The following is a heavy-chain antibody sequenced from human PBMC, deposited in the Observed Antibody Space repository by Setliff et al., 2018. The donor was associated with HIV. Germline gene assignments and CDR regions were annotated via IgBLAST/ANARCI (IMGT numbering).Heavy chain of an antibody. J-gene: IGHJ3*02. CDR1: GGSFSGYY. CDR2: INHSGST. D-gene: IGHD3-10*01. CDR3: ARGVFRFGEFHDAFEI. V-gene: IGHV4-34*01. Sequence: PSETLSLTCAVYGGSFSGYYWSWIRQPPGKGLEWIGEINHSGSTNYNPSLKSRVTISVDTSKNQFSLKLSSVTAADTAVYYCARGVFRFGEFHDAFEIWSQGTMVTVSS.